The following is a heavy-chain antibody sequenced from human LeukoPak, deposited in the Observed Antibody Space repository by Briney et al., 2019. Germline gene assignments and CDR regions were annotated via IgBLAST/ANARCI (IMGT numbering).Heavy chain of an antibody. V-gene: IGHV4-39*01. CDR2: IYYNGGT. J-gene: IGHJ4*02. CDR3: AREEAPAADY. CDR1: GGFNISSSHY. D-gene: IGHD2-2*01. Sequence: PSETLSLPCTVSGGFNISSSHYWAWVRQPPGKGLEWIGSIYYNGGTFYSPSLKSRASISVDTSKNQFSLKLSSVTAADTSVYFCAREEAPAADYWGQGTLVTVSS.